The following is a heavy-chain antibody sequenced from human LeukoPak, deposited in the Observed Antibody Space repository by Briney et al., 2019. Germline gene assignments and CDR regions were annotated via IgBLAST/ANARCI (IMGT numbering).Heavy chain of an antibody. D-gene: IGHD2-2*01. CDR2: IYYSGST. V-gene: IGHV4-39*06. J-gene: IGHJ5*02. CDR1: GGSISSSSYY. CDR3: ARDRVVVVPAAPEQALFDP. Sequence: SETLSLTCTVSGGSISSSSYYWGWIRQPPGKGLEWIGSIYYSGSTYYNPSLKSRVTISVDTSKNQFPLKLSSVTAADTAVYYCARDRVVVVPAAPEQALFDPWGQGTLVTVSS.